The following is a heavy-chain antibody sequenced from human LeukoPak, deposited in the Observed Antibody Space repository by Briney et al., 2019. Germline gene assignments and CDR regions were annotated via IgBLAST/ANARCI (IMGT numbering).Heavy chain of an antibody. Sequence: GASVKVSCKASGYTFTSNDIDWVRQAPGRGLEWMGWMNPKSGNTAYAQKFQGRVTMTRRTSINTAYMELSSLTSEDTAVYYCARAQPEYNLFDPWGQGTLVTVSS. D-gene: IGHD2-2*01. CDR2: MNPKSGNT. V-gene: IGHV1-8*01. CDR3: ARAQPEYNLFDP. CDR1: GYTFTSND. J-gene: IGHJ5*02.